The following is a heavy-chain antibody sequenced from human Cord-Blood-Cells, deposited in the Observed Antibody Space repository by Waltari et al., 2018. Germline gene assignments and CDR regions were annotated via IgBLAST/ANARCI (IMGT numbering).Heavy chain of an antibody. J-gene: IGHJ4*02. D-gene: IGHD1-26*01. V-gene: IGHV1-2*04. CDR3: ARDEGGSYYYFDY. CDR2: INPNSGGT. Sequence: QVHLVQSGAEVKKPGASLKVSCKASGSTLTGYNLPGWGQGPGQGLGWMGCINPNSGGTNYAQKVQGWVTMTRDTSISTAYMELSRLRSDDTAVYYCARDEGGSYYYFDYWGQGTLVTVSS. CDR1: GSTLTGYN.